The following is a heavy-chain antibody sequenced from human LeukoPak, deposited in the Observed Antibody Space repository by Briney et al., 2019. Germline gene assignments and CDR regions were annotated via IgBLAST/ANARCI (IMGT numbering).Heavy chain of an antibody. CDR2: IKQDGSKK. V-gene: IGHV3-7*01. Sequence: GGSLRLSCAASGFIFSNYWMSWVRQFPGKRLEWVANIKQDGSKKNYVDSVRGRFTISRDNAKNSLYLQMDSLRVEDSAVYYCAGRSGSFDYWGQGALVTVSS. CDR3: AGRSGSFDY. CDR1: GFIFSNYW. D-gene: IGHD3-10*01. J-gene: IGHJ4*02.